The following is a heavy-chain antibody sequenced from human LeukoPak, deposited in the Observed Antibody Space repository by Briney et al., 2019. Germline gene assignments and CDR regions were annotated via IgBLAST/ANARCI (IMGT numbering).Heavy chain of an antibody. CDR2: MNPNSGNT. Sequence: ASVMVSCKASGYTFTSYDINWVRQATGQGLEWMGWMNPNSGNTGYAQKFQGRVTMTRNTSISTAYMELSSLRSEDTAVYYCARHNYDFWSGYLGYYYYGMDVWGQGTTVTVSS. V-gene: IGHV1-8*01. CDR3: ARHNYDFWSGYLGYYYYGMDV. D-gene: IGHD3-3*01. J-gene: IGHJ6*02. CDR1: GYTFTSYD.